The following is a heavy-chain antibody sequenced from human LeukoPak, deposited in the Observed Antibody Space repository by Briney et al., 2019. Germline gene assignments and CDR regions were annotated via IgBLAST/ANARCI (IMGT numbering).Heavy chain of an antibody. Sequence: GGSLRLSCAASGFTFSSYWMHWVRQAPGKGLVWVSRIKSDGSSTSYAGSVKGRFTISRDNSKNTLYLQMNSLRAEDTAVYYCAMPFDYWGQGTLVTVSS. CDR3: AMPFDY. CDR1: GFTFSSYW. CDR2: IKSDGSST. J-gene: IGHJ4*02. D-gene: IGHD2-2*01. V-gene: IGHV3-74*01.